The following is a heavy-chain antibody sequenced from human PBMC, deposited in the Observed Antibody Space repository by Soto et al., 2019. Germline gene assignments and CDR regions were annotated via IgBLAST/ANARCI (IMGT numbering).Heavy chain of an antibody. CDR1: GGSISTSNW. CDR3: ARDKIIGLFGY. Sequence: SETLSLTCAVSGGSISTSNWWSWVRQPPGKGLEWIGEVYRTGSANYNPSLKSRATILVDTSKSQISLKLRSVTAADTAVYYYARDKIIGLFGYWGQGTLVTVSP. J-gene: IGHJ4*02. CDR2: VYRTGSA. D-gene: IGHD2-15*01. V-gene: IGHV4-4*02.